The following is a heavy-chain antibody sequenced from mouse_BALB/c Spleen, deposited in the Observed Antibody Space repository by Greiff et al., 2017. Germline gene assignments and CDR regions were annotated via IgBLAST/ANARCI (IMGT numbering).Heavy chain of an antibody. V-gene: IGHV1-77*01. CDR3: ARSGAMDY. D-gene: IGHD3-1*01. J-gene: IGHJ4*01. CDR2: IYPGSGNT. Sequence: QVQLQQSGAELARPGASVKLSCKASGYTFTDYYINWVKQRTGQGLEWIGEIYPGSGNTYYNEKFKGKATLTADKSSSTAYMQLSSLTSEDSAVYFCARSGAMDYWGQGTSVTVSS. CDR1: GYTFTDYY.